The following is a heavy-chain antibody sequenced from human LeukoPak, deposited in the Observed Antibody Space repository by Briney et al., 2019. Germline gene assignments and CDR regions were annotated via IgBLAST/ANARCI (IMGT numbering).Heavy chain of an antibody. CDR3: ARDNQYCSGGSCYPGFFDY. J-gene: IGHJ4*02. V-gene: IGHV3-7*01. CDR2: INQYGSEK. CDR1: GFSFSSYW. Sequence: GGSLRLSCAASGFSFSSYWMSWVRQAPGKGLEWVANINQYGSEKYYVDSVKGRFTISRDNAKNSLSLQMNSLRAEDTAVYYCARDNQYCSGGSCYPGFFDYWGQGTLVTVSS. D-gene: IGHD2-15*01.